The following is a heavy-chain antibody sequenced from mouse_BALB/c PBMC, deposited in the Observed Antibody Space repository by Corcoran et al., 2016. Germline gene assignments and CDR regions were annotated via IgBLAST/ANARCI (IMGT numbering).Heavy chain of an antibody. CDR1: GYTFSSYW. D-gene: IGHD1-1*01. V-gene: IGHV1-9*01. CDR2: ILPGSGST. J-gene: IGHJ2*01. CDR3: ARGTTVVATFDY. Sequence: QVQLQQSGAELMKPGASVKISCKATGYTFSSYWIEWVKQRPGHGLEWIGEILPGSGSTNYNEKFKGKATFTADTSSNTAYMQLSSLTSEDSAVYYCARGTTVVATFDYWGQGTTLTVSS.